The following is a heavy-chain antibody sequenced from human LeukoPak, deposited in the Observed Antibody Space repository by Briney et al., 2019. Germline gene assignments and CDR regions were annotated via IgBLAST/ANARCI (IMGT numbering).Heavy chain of an antibody. J-gene: IGHJ4*02. CDR1: GFTFSSYA. CDR3: ARDVTIAAAEDY. Sequence: GRSLRLSCAASGFTFSSYAMHWVRQAPGKGLEWVAVISYDGSNKYYADSVKGRFTISRDNSENTLYLQMNSLRAEDTAVYYCARDVTIAAAEDYWGQGTLVTVSS. D-gene: IGHD6-13*01. V-gene: IGHV3-30*04. CDR2: ISYDGSNK.